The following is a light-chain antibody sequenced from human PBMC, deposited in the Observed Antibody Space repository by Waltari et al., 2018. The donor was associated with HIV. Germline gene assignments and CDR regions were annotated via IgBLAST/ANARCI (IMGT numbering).Light chain of an antibody. CDR3: SSYITTGTIL. Sequence: QSALTQPASVSGSLGQSITISCIGSSSDIGTYNPLSWYQQYPDKAPLLLIRDVNTRHSGIPFRFSASKSGKTATLTISGLQAEDEADYYCSSYITTGTILFGGGTKVTVL. CDR2: DVN. J-gene: IGLJ3*02. V-gene: IGLV2-14*03. CDR1: SSDIGTYNP.